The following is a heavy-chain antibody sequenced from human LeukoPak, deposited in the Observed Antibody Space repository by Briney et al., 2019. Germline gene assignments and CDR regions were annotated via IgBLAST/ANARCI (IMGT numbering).Heavy chain of an antibody. Sequence: SGPTLVKPTQTLTLTCTFSGFSLSTNGVGVGWIRQPPGKALEWLALLYWNDYKYYSPSLKSRLSITRDTSKNQVVLTLTNMDPVDTATYFCAHSRTSAWPTLYNYFDPWGQGTLVTVSS. CDR1: GFSLSTNGVG. CDR2: LYWNDYK. V-gene: IGHV2-5*01. D-gene: IGHD6-19*01. CDR3: AHSRTSAWPTLYNYFDP. J-gene: IGHJ5*02.